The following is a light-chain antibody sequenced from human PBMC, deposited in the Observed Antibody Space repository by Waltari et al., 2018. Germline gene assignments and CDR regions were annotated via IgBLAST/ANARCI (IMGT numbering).Light chain of an antibody. J-gene: IGKJ4*01. CDR1: ESVLYSSNNKNH. CDR2: WAS. Sequence: IVMTQSPESLAVSLGERATISCKTSESVLYSSNNKNHLDWYQQKPGQPPRLLLYWASTRESGVPDRFIGSGSETDFTLTVTSLQAEDVAVYYCQQYYNTPLTFGGGTRWRSN. CDR3: QQYYNTPLT. V-gene: IGKV4-1*01.